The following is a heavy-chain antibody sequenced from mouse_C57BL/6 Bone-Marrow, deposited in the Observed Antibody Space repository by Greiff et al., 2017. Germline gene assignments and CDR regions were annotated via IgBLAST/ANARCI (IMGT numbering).Heavy chain of an antibody. J-gene: IGHJ4*01. D-gene: IGHD2-1*01. V-gene: IGHV5-12*01. Sequence: EVMLVESGGGLVQPGGSLKLSCAASGFTFSDYYMYWVRQTPEKRLEWVAYISNGGGSTYYPDTVKGRFTISRDNAKNTLYLQMSRLKSENTAMYYYARHLVYYGNYNYYMDYWGQGTSVTVSS. CDR2: ISNGGGST. CDR3: ARHLVYYGNYNYYMDY. CDR1: GFTFSDYY.